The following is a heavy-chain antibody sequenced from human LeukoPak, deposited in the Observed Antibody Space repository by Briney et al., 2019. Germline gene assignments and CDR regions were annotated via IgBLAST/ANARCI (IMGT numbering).Heavy chain of an antibody. CDR3: ARRNPTLRIYYMDV. CDR2: IWYDGSNK. J-gene: IGHJ6*03. D-gene: IGHD4-17*01. V-gene: IGHV3-33*01. CDR1: GFTFSSYG. Sequence: GGSLRLSCAASGFTFSSYGMHWVRQAPGKGLEWVAVIWYDGSNKYYADSVKGRFTISRDNSKNTLYLQMNGLRAEDTAVYYCARRNPTLRIYYMDVWGKGTTVTVSS.